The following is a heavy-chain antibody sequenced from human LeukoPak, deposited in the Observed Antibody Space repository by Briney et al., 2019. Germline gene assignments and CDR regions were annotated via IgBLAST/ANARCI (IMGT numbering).Heavy chain of an antibody. CDR2: ISSSSIGI. J-gene: IGHJ4*02. V-gene: IGHV3-48*02. D-gene: IGHD3-10*01. Sequence: AGGSLRLSCTASGFTFSSYGMNWVRKAPGKGLKWVSYISSSSIGINYADSVKGRFTISRDNAKNSLFLQMNSLRDEDTAMYYCARGGGARPDYWGQGTLVTVSS. CDR3: ARGGGARPDY. CDR1: GFTFSSYG.